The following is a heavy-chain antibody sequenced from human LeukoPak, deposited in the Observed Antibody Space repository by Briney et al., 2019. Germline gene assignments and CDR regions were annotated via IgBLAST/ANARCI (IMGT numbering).Heavy chain of an antibody. CDR2: FDPEDGET. CDR1: GYTLTELS. D-gene: IGHD3-10*01. Sequence: GASVKVSCKVSGYTLTELSMHWVRQAPGKGLAWMGGFDPEDGETIYAQKFQGRVTMTEDTSTDTAYMELSSLRSEDTAVYYCATAWYGSGSYFNWFDPWGQGTLVTVSS. J-gene: IGHJ5*02. V-gene: IGHV1-24*01. CDR3: ATAWYGSGSYFNWFDP.